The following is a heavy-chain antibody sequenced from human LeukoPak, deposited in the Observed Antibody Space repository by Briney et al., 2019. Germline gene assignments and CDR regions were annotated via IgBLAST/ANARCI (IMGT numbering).Heavy chain of an antibody. CDR3: ASSGSYRFDY. V-gene: IGHV3-53*01. Sequence: GGSLRLSCAASGFTFTSYSMSWVRQAPGKGLEWVSVIYSGGSTYYADSVKGRFTISRDNSKNTLYLQMNSLRAEDTAVYYCASSGSYRFDYWGQGTLVTVSS. CDR1: GFTFTSYS. D-gene: IGHD1-26*01. CDR2: IYSGGST. J-gene: IGHJ4*02.